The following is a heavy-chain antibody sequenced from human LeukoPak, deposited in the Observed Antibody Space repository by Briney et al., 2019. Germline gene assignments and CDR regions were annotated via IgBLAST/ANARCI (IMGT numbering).Heavy chain of an antibody. D-gene: IGHD2-15*01. CDR3: ARVSPYCSGGSCSRFDY. J-gene: IGHJ4*02. Sequence: SETLSLTCTVSGGSISSSSYYWGWIRQPPGKGLEWIGSIYYSGSTYYNPSLKSRVTISVDTSKNQFSLKLSSVTAADTAEYYCARVSPYCSGGSCSRFDYWGQGTLVTVSS. CDR2: IYYSGST. CDR1: GGSISSSSYY. V-gene: IGHV4-39*07.